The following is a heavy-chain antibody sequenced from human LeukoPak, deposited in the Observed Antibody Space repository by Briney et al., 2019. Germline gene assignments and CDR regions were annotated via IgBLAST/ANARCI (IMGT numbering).Heavy chain of an antibody. D-gene: IGHD3-10*01. CDR2: MNPNSGNT. V-gene: IGHV1-8*02. CDR3: ARGDRILLWFGELLGYYGMDV. J-gene: IGHJ6*02. Sequence: ASVKVSCKASGYTFTSYDINWVRQATGQGLEWMGWMNPNSGNTGYAQKFQGRVTMTRNTSISTAYMELSSLRSEDTAVYYCARGDRILLWFGELLGYYGMDVWGQGTTVTVSS. CDR1: GYTFTSYD.